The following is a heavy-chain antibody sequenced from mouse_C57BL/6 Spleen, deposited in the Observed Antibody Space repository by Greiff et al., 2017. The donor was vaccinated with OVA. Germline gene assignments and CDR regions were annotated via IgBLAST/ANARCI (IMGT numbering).Heavy chain of an antibody. CDR3: ARSATVVVASDWYFEV. CDR1: GYTFPSYG. J-gene: IGHJ1*03. Sequence: QVQLQQSGAELARPGASVKLSCKASGYTFPSYGISWVKQRTGQGLEWIGEIYPRSGNTYYNEKFKGKATLTADKSSSTAYMELRSLTSEDSAVYFCARSATVVVASDWYFEVWGTGTTVTVSS. D-gene: IGHD1-1*01. V-gene: IGHV1-81*01. CDR2: IYPRSGNT.